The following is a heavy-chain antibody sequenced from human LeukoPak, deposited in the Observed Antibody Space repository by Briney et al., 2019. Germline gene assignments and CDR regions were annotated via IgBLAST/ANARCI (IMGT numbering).Heavy chain of an antibody. CDR3: ARQVGATFDY. CDR1: GGSISSYY. D-gene: IGHD1-26*01. V-gene: IGHV4-59*08. Sequence: SETLSLTCTVFGGSISSYYWSWIRQPPGKGLEWIGYIKYSGTTNYNPSLRSRVTISVDTSKNQCSLKLSSVTAADAAVYFCARQVGATFDYWGQGALVTVSS. CDR2: IKYSGTT. J-gene: IGHJ4*02.